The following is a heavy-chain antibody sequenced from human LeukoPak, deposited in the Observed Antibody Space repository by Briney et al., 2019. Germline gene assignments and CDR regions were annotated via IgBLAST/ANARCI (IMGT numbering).Heavy chain of an antibody. V-gene: IGHV4-59*01. Sequence: PSETLSLTCTVSGGSISSYYWSWIRQPPGKGLEWIGYIYYSGSTNYNPSLKSRVTISVDTSKNQFSLKLSSVTAADTAVYYCARYRGDTAMDPSFDYWGQGTLVTVSS. J-gene: IGHJ4*02. CDR3: ARYRGDTAMDPSFDY. D-gene: IGHD5-18*01. CDR2: IYYSGST. CDR1: GGSISSYY.